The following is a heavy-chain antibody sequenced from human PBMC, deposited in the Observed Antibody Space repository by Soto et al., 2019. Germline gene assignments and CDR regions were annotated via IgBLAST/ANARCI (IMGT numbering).Heavy chain of an antibody. CDR3: ARSRTTVTPSGFQH. J-gene: IGHJ1*01. CDR2: IYYTGST. D-gene: IGHD4-17*01. V-gene: IGHV4-59*01. Sequence: SETLSLTCTVSGAAINSYYWSWLRQAPGLGLEWIGYIYYTGSTNYNPSLKSRVTISVDTSKNQFSLKLSSVTAADTAVYYCARSRTTVTPSGFQHWGQGTLVTVSS. CDR1: GAAINSYY.